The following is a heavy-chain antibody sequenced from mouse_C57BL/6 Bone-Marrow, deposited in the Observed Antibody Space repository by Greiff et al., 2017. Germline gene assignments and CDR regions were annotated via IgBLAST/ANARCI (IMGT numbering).Heavy chain of an antibody. D-gene: IGHD3-2*02. Sequence: QVQLQQPGAELVKPGASVKMSCKASGYTFTRYWITWVKQRHGPGLAWIGDLYPGSGSPNYNEKFKSKATLTVDTSSSTACMQLSSLTAEDAAVYYWVRPRSGPYAMDYWGQGTSVTVSS. CDR3: VRPRSGPYAMDY. CDR1: GYTFTRYW. CDR2: LYPGSGSP. V-gene: IGHV1-55*01. J-gene: IGHJ4*01.